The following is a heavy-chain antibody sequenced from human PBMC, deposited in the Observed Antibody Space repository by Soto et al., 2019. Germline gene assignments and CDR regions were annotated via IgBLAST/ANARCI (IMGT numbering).Heavy chain of an antibody. CDR2: IYSRGDT. J-gene: IGHJ6*02. CDR3: AGIGEDVYYGMDV. CDR1: GGSMRSYY. Sequence: SETLSLTCSVSGGSMRSYYWNWLRQPAGKGLEWIGRIYSRGDTNYNPSVKSRVTMSVDTSKNEFSLRLNSVTAADTAVYYCAGIGEDVYYGMDVWGQGTTVTVYS. D-gene: IGHD2-21*01. V-gene: IGHV4-4*07.